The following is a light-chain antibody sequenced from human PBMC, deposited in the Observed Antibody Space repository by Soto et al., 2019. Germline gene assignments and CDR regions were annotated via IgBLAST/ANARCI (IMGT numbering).Light chain of an antibody. V-gene: IGKV3-20*01. CDR1: QSVAGGS. CDR2: GTS. CDR3: QQYGRT. J-gene: IGKJ1*01. Sequence: EIVLTQSPGTLSLSPGEGATLSCRASQSVAGGSLAWYQQKPGQAPRLLIYGTSTRATGSPDRFSGSGSGTDFTRAISSLEPEDFAAYDCQQYGRTFGQGTKVEI.